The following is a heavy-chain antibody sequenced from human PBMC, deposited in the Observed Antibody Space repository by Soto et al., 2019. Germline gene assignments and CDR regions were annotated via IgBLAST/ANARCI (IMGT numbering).Heavy chain of an antibody. D-gene: IGHD3-22*01. Sequence: ASETLSLTCAVSGGTFSGYYWSWIRQPPGKGLEWIGEINHSGSTKYSPSLKSRVTISVDTSKNQFSLNLNPVTAADTAVYYCARSGADYDSSGYYPRFGYWGQGTLVTVSS. V-gene: IGHV4-34*01. J-gene: IGHJ4*02. CDR3: ARSGADYDSSGYYPRFGY. CDR1: GGTFSGYY. CDR2: INHSGST.